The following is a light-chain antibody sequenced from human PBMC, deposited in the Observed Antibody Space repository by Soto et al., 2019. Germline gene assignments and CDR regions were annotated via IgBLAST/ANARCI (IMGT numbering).Light chain of an antibody. J-gene: IGKJ1*01. V-gene: IGKV1-5*01. CDR2: DAS. CDR1: QSISSW. Sequence: DIQMTQSPSTLSASVGDRVTITCRASQSISSWLAWYQQKPGKAPKLLIYDASSLESGVPSTFSGSGSGTEFSLTFSSLQPDDFATYYFQQYNSYSWTFGQGTKVEIK. CDR3: QQYNSYSWT.